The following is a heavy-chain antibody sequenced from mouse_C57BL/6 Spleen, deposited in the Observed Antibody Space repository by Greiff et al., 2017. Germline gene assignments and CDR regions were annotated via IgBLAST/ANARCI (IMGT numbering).Heavy chain of an antibody. D-gene: IGHD2-4*01. CDR3: AREGDYDYDWNYYFDY. CDR2: IYPGSGST. V-gene: IGHV1-55*01. J-gene: IGHJ2*01. Sequence: QVQLQQPGAELVKPGASVTMSCKASGYTFTSYWITWVKQRPGQGLEWIGDIYPGSGSTNYNEQFMSKATLTVDTSSSTAYMQLSSLTSEDSAVYYCAREGDYDYDWNYYFDYWGKGTTLTVSS. CDR1: GYTFTSYW.